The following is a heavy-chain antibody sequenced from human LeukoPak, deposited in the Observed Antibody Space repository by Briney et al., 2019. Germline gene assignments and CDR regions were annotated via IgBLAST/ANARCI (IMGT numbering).Heavy chain of an antibody. V-gene: IGHV4-39*07. CDR2: IYYSGST. CDR3: ARVRAVAGTGYYFDY. Sequence: PSETLSLTCTVSGGSISSSSYYWGWIRQPPGKGLEWIGSIYYSGSTYYNPSLKSRVTISVDTSKNQFSLQLSSVTAADTAVYYCARVRAVAGTGYYFDYWGQGTLVTVSS. D-gene: IGHD6-19*01. CDR1: GGSISSSSYY. J-gene: IGHJ4*02.